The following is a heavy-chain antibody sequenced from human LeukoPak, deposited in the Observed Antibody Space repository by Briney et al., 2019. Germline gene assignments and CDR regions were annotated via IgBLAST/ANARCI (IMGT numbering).Heavy chain of an antibody. J-gene: IGHJ4*02. CDR2: IIPIFGTA. D-gene: IGHD1-26*01. V-gene: IGHV1-69*05. CDR3: ARGHFTIPGATMEEGRFDY. CDR1: GGTFSSYA. Sequence: SVKVSCKASGGTFSSYAISSVRQAPGQGHERMGRIIPIFGTANYAQKFQGRVTITTDESTSTAYMQLSRMRSEDTAVYYCARGHFTIPGATMEEGRFDYWGQGTLVTVSS.